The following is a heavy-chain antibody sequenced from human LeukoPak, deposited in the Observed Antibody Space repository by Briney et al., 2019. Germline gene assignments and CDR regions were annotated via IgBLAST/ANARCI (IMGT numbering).Heavy chain of an antibody. V-gene: IGHV4-59*12. Sequence: PSETLSLTCTVSGGSISSYYWSWIRQPPGKGLEWIGYIHHTGSTYYKPSLKSRVTISVDRSKNQFSLKLTSVTAADTAVYYCASGYWFLDLWGRGTLVIVSS. CDR2: IHHTGST. J-gene: IGHJ2*01. CDR3: ASGYWFLDL. CDR1: GGSISSYY.